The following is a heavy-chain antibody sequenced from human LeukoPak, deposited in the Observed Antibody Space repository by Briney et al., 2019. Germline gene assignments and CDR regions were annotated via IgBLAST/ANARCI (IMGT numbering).Heavy chain of an antibody. CDR1: GFTFSNAW. CDR2: ISDSGSTK. Sequence: GGSLRLSCAASGFTFSNAWMSWVRQAPGKGLEWVSSISDSGSTKYYADSVKGRFTISRDNAKNSLYLQMNSLRAEDTAVYYCTRLWLRDSSFDYWGQGTLVTVSS. J-gene: IGHJ4*02. D-gene: IGHD5-12*01. CDR3: TRLWLRDSSFDY. V-gene: IGHV3-11*01.